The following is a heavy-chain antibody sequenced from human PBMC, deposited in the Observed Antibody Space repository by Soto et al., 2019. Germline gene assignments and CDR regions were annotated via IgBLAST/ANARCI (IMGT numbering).Heavy chain of an antibody. CDR1: GGSISSSSYY. CDR3: ARQWARSNCFDP. CDR2: IYYSGST. J-gene: IGHJ5*02. D-gene: IGHD1-26*01. V-gene: IGHV4-39*01. Sequence: SETLSLTCTVSGGSISSSSYYWGWIRQPPGKGLEWIGSIYYSGSTYYNPSLKSRATISVDTSKNQFSLKLSSVTAADTAVYYCARQWARSNCFDPWGQGTLLTVSS.